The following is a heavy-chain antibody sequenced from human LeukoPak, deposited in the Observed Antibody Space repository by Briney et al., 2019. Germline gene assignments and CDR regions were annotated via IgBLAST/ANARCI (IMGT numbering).Heavy chain of an antibody. J-gene: IGHJ4*02. CDR1: GFTFSSYG. D-gene: IGHD3-3*01. Sequence: WGSLRLSCAVSGFTFSSYGMHWVRQAPGKGLEWMAVISYDGTNKYYADSVKGRFTISRDNSKNTLYLQMNSLRAEDTAVYYCAKDLNYDFWSGLGNWGQGTLVTVSS. CDR2: ISYDGTNK. V-gene: IGHV3-30*18. CDR3: AKDLNYDFWSGLGN.